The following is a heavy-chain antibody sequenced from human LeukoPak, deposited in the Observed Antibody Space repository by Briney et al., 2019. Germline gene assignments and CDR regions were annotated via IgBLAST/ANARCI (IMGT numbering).Heavy chain of an antibody. CDR3: AKDWAYCSGGSCPTRYFDY. CDR1: GFTFGDYT. J-gene: IGHJ4*02. CDR2: ISGSGGST. Sequence: GGSLRLSCTASGFTFGDYTMSWVRQAPGKGLEWVSAISGSGGSTYYADSVKGRFTISRDNSKNTLYLQMNSLRAEDTAVYYCAKDWAYCSGGSCPTRYFDYWGQGTLVTVSS. V-gene: IGHV3-23*01. D-gene: IGHD2-15*01.